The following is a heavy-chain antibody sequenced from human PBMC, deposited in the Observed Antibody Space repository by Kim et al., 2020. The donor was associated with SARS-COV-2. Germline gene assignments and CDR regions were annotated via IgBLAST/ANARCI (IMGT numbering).Heavy chain of an antibody. V-gene: IGHV3-11*05. CDR3: ARDFDSSGWSHDAFDI. D-gene: IGHD6-19*01. J-gene: IGHJ3*02. Sequence: VKGRFTISRDNAKNSLYLQMNSLRAEDTAVYYCARDFDSSGWSHDAFDIWGQGTMVTVSS.